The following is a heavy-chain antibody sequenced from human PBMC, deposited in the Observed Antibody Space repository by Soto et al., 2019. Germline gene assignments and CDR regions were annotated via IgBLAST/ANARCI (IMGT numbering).Heavy chain of an antibody. V-gene: IGHV3-33*01. J-gene: IGHJ5*02. Sequence: QVQLVESGGGVVQPGRSLRLSCAASGFTFSSYGMHWVRQAPGKGLEWVAVIWYDGSNKYYADSVKGRFTISRDNSKNTLYLQMNSLRAGDTAVYYCARFGEWQRLGWFDPWGQGTLVTVSS. CDR1: GFTFSSYG. D-gene: IGHD3-10*01. CDR3: ARFGEWQRLGWFDP. CDR2: IWYDGSNK.